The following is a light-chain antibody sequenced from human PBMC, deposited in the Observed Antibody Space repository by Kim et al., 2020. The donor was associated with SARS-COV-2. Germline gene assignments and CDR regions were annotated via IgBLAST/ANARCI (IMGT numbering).Light chain of an antibody. CDR3: SSYTTSSAYVI. CDR2: DVS. Sequence: QSALTQPASMSGSSGQSITISCTGSSSDVGGYNYVSWYQQQPGKAPKLLLFDVSNRPSGVSTRFSGSKSGNTASLTISGLQAEDEAFYHCSSYTTSSAYVIFGGGTQLTFL. V-gene: IGLV2-14*03. CDR1: SSDVGGYNY. J-gene: IGLJ2*01.